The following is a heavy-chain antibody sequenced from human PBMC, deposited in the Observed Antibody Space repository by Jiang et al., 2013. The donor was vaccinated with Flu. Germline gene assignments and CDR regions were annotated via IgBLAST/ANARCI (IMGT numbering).Heavy chain of an antibody. CDR2: IYYSGST. Sequence: LLKPSETLSLTCTVSGGSISSSSYYWGWIRQPPGKGLEWIGSIYYSGSTYYNPSLKSRVTISVDTSKNQFSLKLSSVTAADTAVYYCVWSDTAMATFDYWGQGTLVTVSS. CDR1: GGSISSSSYY. D-gene: IGHD5-18*01. V-gene: IGHV4-39*01. CDR3: VWSDTAMATFDY. J-gene: IGHJ4*02.